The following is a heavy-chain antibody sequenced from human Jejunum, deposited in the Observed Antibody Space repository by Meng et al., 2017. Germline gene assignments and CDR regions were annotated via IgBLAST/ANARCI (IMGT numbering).Heavy chain of an antibody. CDR3: ARAAWRQSWLLLDS. CDR2: ISSSRDTT. CDR1: GFSFSSYE. V-gene: IGHV3-48*03. J-gene: IGHJ1*01. D-gene: IGHD5-18*01. Sequence: GGSLRLSCEASGFSFSSYEMNWVRQAPGKGLEWISSISSSRDTTYYAGSVKGRFTISRDNAKNSLYLQMNSLGAEDTAVYYCARAAWRQSWLLLDSWGQGTPVTVSS.